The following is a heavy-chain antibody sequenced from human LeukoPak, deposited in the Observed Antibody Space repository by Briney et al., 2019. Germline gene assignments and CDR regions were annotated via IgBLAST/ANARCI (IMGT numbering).Heavy chain of an antibody. Sequence: GVSVKVSCKASGYTFTGYYMHWVRQAPGQGLEWMGWINPNSGGTNYAQKFQGRVTMTRDTSISTAYMELSRLRSDDTAVYYCARAFSGSYITTLFYWGQGTLVTVSS. V-gene: IGHV1-2*02. J-gene: IGHJ4*02. CDR1: GYTFTGYY. CDR3: ARAFSGSYITTLFY. CDR2: INPNSGGT. D-gene: IGHD1-26*01.